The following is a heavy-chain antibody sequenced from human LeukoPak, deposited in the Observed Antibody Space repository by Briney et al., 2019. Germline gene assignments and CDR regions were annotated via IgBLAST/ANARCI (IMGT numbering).Heavy chain of an antibody. J-gene: IGHJ6*03. V-gene: IGHV4-34*01. CDR2: INHSGST. CDR3: ARGGLYCSSTSCYRYYYYYYMDV. D-gene: IGHD2-2*01. CDR1: GGSFSGYY. Sequence: SETLSLTCAVYGGSFSGYYWSWIRQPPGKGLEGIGEINHSGSTNYNPSLKSLVTISVDTSKNQFSLKLSSVTAADTAVYYCARGGLYCSSTSCYRYYYYYYMDVWGKGSTVTVSS.